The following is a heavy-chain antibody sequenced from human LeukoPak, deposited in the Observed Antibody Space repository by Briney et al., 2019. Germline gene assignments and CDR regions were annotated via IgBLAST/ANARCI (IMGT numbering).Heavy chain of an antibody. CDR1: GGSFGGYY. CDR3: ARGGTMVRGVIVPWYFDY. J-gene: IGHJ4*02. CDR2: INHSGST. Sequence: SETLSLTCAVYGGSFGGYYWSWIRQPPGKGLERIGEINHSGSTNYNPSLKSRVTISVDTSKNQFSLKLSSVTAADTAVYYCARGGTMVRGVIVPWYFDYWGQGTLVTVSS. V-gene: IGHV4-34*01. D-gene: IGHD3-10*01.